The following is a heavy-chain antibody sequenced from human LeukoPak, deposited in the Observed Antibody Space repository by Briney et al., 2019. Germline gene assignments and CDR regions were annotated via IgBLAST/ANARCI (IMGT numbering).Heavy chain of an antibody. V-gene: IGHV4-39*01. J-gene: IGHJ4*02. CDR2: MYYSGST. CDR1: GGSITSGSYY. Sequence: SETLSLTCTVSGGSITSGSYYWGWVRQPPGKGLEWIGFMYYSGSTYYNPSLKSRVTISVDTSKNQFSLKLSSVTAADTAVYYCARQRYYYGSGSYRDFDYWGQGTLVTVSS. CDR3: ARQRYYYGSGSYRDFDY. D-gene: IGHD3-10*01.